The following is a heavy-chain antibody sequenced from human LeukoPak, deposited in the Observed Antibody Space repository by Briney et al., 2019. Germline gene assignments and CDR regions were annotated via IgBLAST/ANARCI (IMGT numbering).Heavy chain of an antibody. CDR3: AKDLGDIVATPDY. D-gene: IGHD5-12*01. V-gene: IGHV3-23*01. Sequence: GGSLRLSCAASGLTFSSYAMSWVRQAPGKGLEWVSAISGSGGSTYYADSVKGRFTISRDNSKNTLYLQMNSLRAEDTAVYYCAKDLGDIVATPDYWGQGTLVTVSS. CDR2: ISGSGGST. CDR1: GLTFSSYA. J-gene: IGHJ4*02.